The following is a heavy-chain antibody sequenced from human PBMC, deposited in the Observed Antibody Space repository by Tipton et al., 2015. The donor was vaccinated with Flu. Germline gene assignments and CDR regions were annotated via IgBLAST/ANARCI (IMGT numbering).Heavy chain of an antibody. V-gene: IGHV4-4*07. D-gene: IGHD4-17*01. CDR1: GGSMSSFY. J-gene: IGHJ5*02. Sequence: TLSLTCTVSGGSMSSFYWSWIRKPAGKGLEWMGRMYAGGNTKYNPSLKSRVTMSVDTSKNQSSLKLSSVTAADTAVYYCARDRVGDYSGFDPWGQGTLVTVSS. CDR2: MYAGGNT. CDR3: ARDRVGDYSGFDP.